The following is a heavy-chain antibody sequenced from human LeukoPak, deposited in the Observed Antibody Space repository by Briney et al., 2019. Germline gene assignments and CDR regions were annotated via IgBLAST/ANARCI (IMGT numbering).Heavy chain of an antibody. CDR2: INRSGST. CDR1: GGSFSGYY. V-gene: IGHV4-34*01. J-gene: IGHJ4*02. Sequence: PSETLSLTCAVYGGSFSGYYWSWIRQPPGKGLEWIGEINRSGSTNYNPSLKSRVTISVDTSKNQFSLKLSSVTAADTAVYYCARDMYGSGSLSDYWGQGTLVTVSS. D-gene: IGHD3-10*01. CDR3: ARDMYGSGSLSDY.